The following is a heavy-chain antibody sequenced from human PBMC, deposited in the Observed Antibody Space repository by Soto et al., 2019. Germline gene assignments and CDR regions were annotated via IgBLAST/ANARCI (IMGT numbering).Heavy chain of an antibody. CDR3: ARCLGSGSYGPFDP. J-gene: IGHJ5*02. CDR2: IYYSGST. V-gene: IGHV4-39*01. CDR1: GGSISSSSYY. D-gene: IGHD1-26*01. Sequence: QLQLQESGPGLVKPSETLSLTCTVSGGSISSSSYYWGWIRQPPRKGLEWIGSIYYSGSTYYNPSLKGRVTIPVDTSKNQFSLKLSSVTAADTAVYYCARCLGSGSYGPFDPWGQGTLVTVSS.